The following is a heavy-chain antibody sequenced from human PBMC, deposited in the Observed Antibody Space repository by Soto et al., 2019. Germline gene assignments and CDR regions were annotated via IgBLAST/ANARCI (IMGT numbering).Heavy chain of an antibody. Sequence: QVQLVQSGAEVKKPGASVKVSCKASGYTFTSYAMHWVRQAPGQRLEWMGWINAGNGNTKYSQKFQGRVTITRDTSASTAYMELSSLRTEDTAVYYCARTLVGAAPADYWGQGTLVTVSS. CDR1: GYTFTSYA. D-gene: IGHD1-26*01. V-gene: IGHV1-3*01. J-gene: IGHJ4*02. CDR2: INAGNGNT. CDR3: ARTLVGAAPADY.